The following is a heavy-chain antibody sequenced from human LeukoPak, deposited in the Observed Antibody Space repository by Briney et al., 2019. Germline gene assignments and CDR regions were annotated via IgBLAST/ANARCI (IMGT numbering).Heavy chain of an antibody. Sequence: GASLRLSCAASGFTFSRYSMNWVRQAPGKGLEWISCISSSGTTIYYADSVQGRFIISRDNARNSLYLQMNSLRAEDTAVYYCARVGYSDFWSGYYWDYWGQGTLATVSS. CDR3: ARVGYSDFWSGYYWDY. CDR1: GFTFSRYS. D-gene: IGHD3-3*01. V-gene: IGHV3-48*01. CDR2: ISSSGTTI. J-gene: IGHJ4*02.